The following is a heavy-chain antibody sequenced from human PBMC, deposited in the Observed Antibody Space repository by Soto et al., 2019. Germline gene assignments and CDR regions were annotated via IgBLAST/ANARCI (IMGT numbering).Heavy chain of an antibody. CDR2: IYQNART. CDR1: GGSISSSTW. J-gene: IGHJ3*02. D-gene: IGHD3-9*01. CDR3: ASPWGSFLTGRADALDI. Sequence: QVQLQESGPGLVKPSGTLSLTCAVSGGSISSSTWWRWVRQPPGKGLVWIGEIYQNARTTYSPSLRSRVTLSVAKSKNQCSLRLDSVTAGDTAVYYCASPWGSFLTGRADALDIWGQGTMVTVSS. V-gene: IGHV4-4*02.